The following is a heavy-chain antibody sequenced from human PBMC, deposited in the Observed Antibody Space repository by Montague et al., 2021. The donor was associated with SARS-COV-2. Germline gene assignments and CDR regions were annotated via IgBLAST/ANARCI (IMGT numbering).Heavy chain of an antibody. CDR3: ARATLGITMIVVVMTAIDYYFDD. D-gene: IGHD3-22*01. Sequence: SETLSLTCAVYVRSFSGYTRSWIRKPQGKAPESIAEIHHSGSTNYNPSLKSRVTISVDTSKNQFSLKLSSVTAADTAVYYCARATLGITMIVVVMTAIDYYFDDWGQGNLVTVSS. CDR2: IHHSGST. V-gene: IGHV4-34*01. J-gene: IGHJ4*02. CDR1: VRSFSGYT.